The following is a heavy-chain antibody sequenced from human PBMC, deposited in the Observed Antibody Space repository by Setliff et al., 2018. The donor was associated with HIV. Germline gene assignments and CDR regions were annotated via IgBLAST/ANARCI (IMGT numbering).Heavy chain of an antibody. Sequence: GASVKVSCKASGYTFTSYGISWVRQAPGQGPEWMGWISPYDLSERTSQRFRGRVTMTRDTSASTGYMELRSLRSDDTAVYFCARQLSNSLDHWGQGTPVTVSS. V-gene: IGHV1-18*01. J-gene: IGHJ4*02. D-gene: IGHD1-1*01. CDR1: GYTFTSYG. CDR2: ISPYDLSE. CDR3: ARQLSNSLDH.